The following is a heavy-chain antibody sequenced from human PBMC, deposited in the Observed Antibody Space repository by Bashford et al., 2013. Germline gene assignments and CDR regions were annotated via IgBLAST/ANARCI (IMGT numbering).Heavy chain of an antibody. CDR3: ARVQGATHFDY. D-gene: IGHD2-15*01. Sequence: GGSLRLSCAASGFTFNNSTLTWVRQAPGKGPEWVSAIGGSGYISYADSVKGRFTISRDNSRNTLHLEMHSLGADDTAVYYCARVQGATHFDYWGQGTLVTVSS. CDR1: GFTFNNST. CDR2: IGGSGYI. V-gene: IGHV3-23*01. J-gene: IGHJ4*02.